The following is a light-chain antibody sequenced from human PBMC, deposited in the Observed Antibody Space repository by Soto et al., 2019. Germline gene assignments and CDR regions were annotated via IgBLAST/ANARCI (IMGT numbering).Light chain of an antibody. J-gene: IGKJ1*01. CDR1: QSLIYSDGIAY. CDR2: RVS. CDR3: MQGTHWPPT. Sequence: DVVMTQSPLSLPVTLGQPASISCRSSQSLIYSDGIAYLNWYQQRPGQSPRRLIYRVSNRDSGVPDRFSGSGSGTDFTLIISREEAEDVGVYYCMQGTHWPPTFGRGTKVEIK. V-gene: IGKV2-30*01.